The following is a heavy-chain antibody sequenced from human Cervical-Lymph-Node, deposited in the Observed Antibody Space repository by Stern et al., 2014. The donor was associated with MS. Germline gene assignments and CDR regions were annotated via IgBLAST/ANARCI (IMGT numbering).Heavy chain of an antibody. Sequence: MQLVESGAEVKKPGASVKVSCRSSGYSFTDYYSHWVRQAPGQGLEWMGCINPSIGVTHYAQQFQGRVTMTRGSSMNTAYMEMSRLRSDDTAVYYCQAFPAYWGQGTLITVSS. CDR2: INPSIGVT. CDR1: GYSFTDYY. J-gene: IGHJ4*02. V-gene: IGHV1-2*02. CDR3: QAFPAY.